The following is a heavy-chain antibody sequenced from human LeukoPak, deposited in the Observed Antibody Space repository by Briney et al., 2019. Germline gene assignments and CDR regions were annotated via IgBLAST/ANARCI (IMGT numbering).Heavy chain of an antibody. CDR3: ATQPGTVEGYYFDY. CDR2: IYDSGNI. V-gene: IGHV4-39*01. J-gene: IGHJ4*02. Sequence: SETLSLTCTVSGGSISSSSYYWAWVRQPPGKGLEWITTIYDSGNIYYNPSLKSRVTISVDTSKNQFSLKLSSVTAADTAVYYCATQPGTVEGYYFDYWGQGTLVTVSS. D-gene: IGHD4-17*01. CDR1: GGSISSSSYY.